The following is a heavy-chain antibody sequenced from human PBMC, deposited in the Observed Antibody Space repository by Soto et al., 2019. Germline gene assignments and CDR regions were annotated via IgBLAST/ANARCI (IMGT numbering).Heavy chain of an antibody. CDR2: IRSKAYGGTT. CDR3: TRDRNTAMDYYYGMGV. Sequence: PGGSLRLSCTASGFTFGDYAMSWFRQAPGKGLEWVGFIRSKAYGGTTEYAASVKGRFTISRDDSKSIAYLQMNSLKTEDTAVYYCTRDRNTAMDYYYGMGVWGQGTTVTVSS. D-gene: IGHD5-18*01. CDR1: GFTFGDYA. J-gene: IGHJ6*02. V-gene: IGHV3-49*03.